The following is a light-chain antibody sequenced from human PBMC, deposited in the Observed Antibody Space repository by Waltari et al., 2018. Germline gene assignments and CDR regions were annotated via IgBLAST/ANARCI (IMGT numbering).Light chain of an antibody. Sequence: QSALTQPASVSGSPGQSIPMSCTGTSSGVGNYYLVSGYQQYPGKAPKLMVYEVTRRSSGVSDRFSGSKSGNTASLTIYGLQSEDEADYYCCSYAGLGIYVFGTGTKVTVL. J-gene: IGLJ1*01. CDR3: CSYAGLGIYV. CDR2: EVT. V-gene: IGLV2-23*02. CDR1: SSGVGNYYL.